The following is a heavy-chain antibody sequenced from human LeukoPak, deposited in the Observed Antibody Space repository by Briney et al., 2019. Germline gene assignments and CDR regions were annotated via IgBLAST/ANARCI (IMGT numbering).Heavy chain of an antibody. CDR1: GYTFTSYG. V-gene: IGHV1-46*01. CDR3: ARDLGKKLVQGNY. Sequence: PPASVKVSCKASGYTFTSYGISWVRQAPGQGLEWMGIINPSGGSTSYAQKFQGRVTMTRDTSTSTVYMELSSLRSEDTAVYYCARDLGKKLVQGNYWGQGTLVTVSS. CDR2: INPSGGST. D-gene: IGHD1-26*01. J-gene: IGHJ4*02.